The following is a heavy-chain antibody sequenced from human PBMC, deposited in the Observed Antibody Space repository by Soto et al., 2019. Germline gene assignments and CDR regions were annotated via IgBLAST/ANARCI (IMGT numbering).Heavy chain of an antibody. Sequence: KTSETLSLTCTVSGGSISSYYWSWIRQPPGKGLEWIGYIYYSGSTNYNPSLKSRVTISVDTSKNQFSLKLSSVTAADTAVYYCARSYGYYYDSSVYFDYWGQGTLVTVSS. V-gene: IGHV4-59*01. D-gene: IGHD3-22*01. CDR1: GGSISSYY. J-gene: IGHJ4*02. CDR3: ARSYGYYYDSSVYFDY. CDR2: IYYSGST.